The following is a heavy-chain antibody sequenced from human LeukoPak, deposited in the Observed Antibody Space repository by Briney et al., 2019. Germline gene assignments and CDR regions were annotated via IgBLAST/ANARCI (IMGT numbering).Heavy chain of an antibody. Sequence: ASVKVSCMASGYTFTGYYMHWVRRAPGQGLEWMGWINPNSGGTNYVQKFQGRVTMTRDTSISTAYMELSRLRSDDTAVYYCARVKWLRDAFDIWGQGTMVTVSS. J-gene: IGHJ3*02. CDR3: ARVKWLRDAFDI. D-gene: IGHD5-12*01. CDR2: INPNSGGT. V-gene: IGHV1-2*02. CDR1: GYTFTGYY.